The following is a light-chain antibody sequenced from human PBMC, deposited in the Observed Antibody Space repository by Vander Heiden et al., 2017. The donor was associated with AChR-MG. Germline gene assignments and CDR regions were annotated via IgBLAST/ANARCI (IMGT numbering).Light chain of an antibody. CDR1: QSISSSY. CDR2: GAS. J-gene: IGKJ1*01. CDR3: QQDGSGRT. V-gene: IGKV3-20*01. Sequence: EIVLTQSPGTLSLSPGERATLSCRASQSISSSYFAWYQQKPGQAPRLLIYGASSRATGIPDRFTGSGSGTDFTLTISSLEPEDFAVYYWQQDGSGRTFRQKGKVEIK.